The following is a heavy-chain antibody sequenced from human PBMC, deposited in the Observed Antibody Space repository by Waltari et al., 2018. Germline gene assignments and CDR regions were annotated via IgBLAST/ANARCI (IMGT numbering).Heavy chain of an antibody. V-gene: IGHV3-33*01. D-gene: IGHD2-15*01. Sequence: QVQLVQSGGGVVSPGRSLKVSCAASGSTFSSTSMHWVRQAPGKGLEWVASMSSDGIYKYYGDSVKGRYTVSRDNSENTLYLQMNSLRAEDTAVYYCARGGGGHLDYWGQGTPVTVSS. CDR3: ARGGGGHLDY. J-gene: IGHJ4*02. CDR1: GSTFSSTS. CDR2: MSSDGIYK.